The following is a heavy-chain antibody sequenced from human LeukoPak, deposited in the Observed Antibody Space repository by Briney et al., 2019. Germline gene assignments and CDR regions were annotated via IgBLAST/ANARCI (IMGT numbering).Heavy chain of an antibody. V-gene: IGHV1-69*01. CDR1: GGTFSSYA. CDR2: IIPIFGTA. D-gene: IGHD3-10*01. Sequence: GASVTVSCKASGGTFSSYAISWVRQAPGQGLEWMGGIIPIFGTANYAQKLHDRVTITADESTSTAYMELSSLRSEDTAVYYCARLLKKGHYGSADYWGQGTLVTVSS. CDR3: ARLLKKGHYGSADY. J-gene: IGHJ4*02.